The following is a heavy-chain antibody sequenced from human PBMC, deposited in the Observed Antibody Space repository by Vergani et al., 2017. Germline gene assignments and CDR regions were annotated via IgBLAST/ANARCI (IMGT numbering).Heavy chain of an antibody. Sequence: QVQLQQWGAGLLKPSETLSLTCAVYGGSFSGYYWSWIRQPPGKGLEWIGEITHGGSTNYNPSLKSPVTISVDTSKNQFSLKLSSVTAADTAVYYCARHPRGILTGYYNWFDPWGQGTLVTVSS. CDR2: ITHGGST. J-gene: IGHJ5*02. D-gene: IGHD3-9*01. V-gene: IGHV4-34*01. CDR3: ARHPRGILTGYYNWFDP. CDR1: GGSFSGYY.